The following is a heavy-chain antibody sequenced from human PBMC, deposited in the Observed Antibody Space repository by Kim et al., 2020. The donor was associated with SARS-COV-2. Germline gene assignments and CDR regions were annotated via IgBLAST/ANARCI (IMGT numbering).Heavy chain of an antibody. J-gene: IGHJ4*02. CDR3: AVDGGNHRIYF. CDR2: IYYSGNT. D-gene: IGHD2-15*01. Sequence: SETLSLSCTVSGGSISGSNYFWGWVRQTPEKGLEWIGSIYYSGNTYYKPSLRGRVTISVDTSRNQYSLKLSSVTVADTAVYYCAVDGGNHRIYFWGQGTLVTVSS. CDR1: GGSISGSNYF. V-gene: IGHV4-39*01.